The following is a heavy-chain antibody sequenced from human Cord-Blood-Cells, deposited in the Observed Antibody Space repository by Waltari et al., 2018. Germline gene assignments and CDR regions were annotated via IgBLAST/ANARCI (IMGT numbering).Heavy chain of an antibody. CDR3: ASTIGSYYDY. CDR1: GFTVTSNY. D-gene: IGHD1-26*01. V-gene: IGHV3-53*04. Sequence: EGQLVESVAGLAQPGGSLRLTCAASGFTVTSNYMCWVRQAPGKGLEWVSVIYSGGSTYYADSVKGRFTISRHNSKNTLYLQMNSLRAEDTAVYYCASTIGSYYDYWGQGTLVTVSS. CDR2: IYSGGST. J-gene: IGHJ4*02.